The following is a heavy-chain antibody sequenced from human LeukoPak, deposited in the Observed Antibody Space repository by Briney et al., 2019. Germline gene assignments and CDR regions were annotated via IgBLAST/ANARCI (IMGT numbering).Heavy chain of an antibody. V-gene: IGHV3-48*02. J-gene: IGHJ4*02. CDR1: GFTFSSYS. D-gene: IGHD3-10*01. CDR2: ISSDSRTI. CDR3: ARYGSGTSCITNYFDY. Sequence: GGSLRLSCAASGFTFSSYSMNWVRQAPGKGLEWVSYISSDSRTIYYADSVKGRFTISRDNAKNSLYLQMKSLRDEDTAVYYCARYGSGTSCITNYFDYWGQGTLVTVSS.